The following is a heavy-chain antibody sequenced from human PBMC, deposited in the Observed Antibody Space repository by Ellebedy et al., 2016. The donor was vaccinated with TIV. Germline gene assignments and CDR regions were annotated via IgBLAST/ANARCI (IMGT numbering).Heavy chain of an antibody. D-gene: IGHD4-17*01. V-gene: IGHV3-7*01. CDR1: GFSFRSYW. J-gene: IGHJ5*02. CDR3: ARRGSYGDYAVQTNSWFDT. CDR2: IYQDGSDQ. Sequence: GGSLRLSCAASGFSFRSYWMSWVRQAPGKGLEWVANIYQDGSDQYYVDSVKGRFTISRDNANKSLFLQMNNLRVEDTAVYYCARRGSYGDYAVQTNSWFDTWGRGTLVTVSS.